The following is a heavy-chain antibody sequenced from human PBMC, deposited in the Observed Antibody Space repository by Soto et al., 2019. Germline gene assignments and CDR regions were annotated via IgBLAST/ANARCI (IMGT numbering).Heavy chain of an antibody. CDR3: AKDIELSPLGDFDY. D-gene: IGHD5-18*01. V-gene: IGHV3-23*01. Sequence: PGGSLRLSCAASGFTLSRYAMSWVRQAPGKGLEWVSGISGSDGSTYYADSVKGRFTISRDSSKNTLYLQINSLRVEDTAVYYCAKDIELSPLGDFDYWGQGNLVTVSS. CDR2: ISGSDGST. CDR1: GFTLSRYA. J-gene: IGHJ4*02.